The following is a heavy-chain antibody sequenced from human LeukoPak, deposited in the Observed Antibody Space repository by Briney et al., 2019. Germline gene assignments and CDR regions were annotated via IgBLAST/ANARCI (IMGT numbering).Heavy chain of an antibody. CDR2: ISYGGST. CDR1: GGSISNSNNF. CDR3: ARGLWFGELAGWFDP. D-gene: IGHD3-10*01. V-gene: IGHV4-39*01. Sequence: SETLSLTCTVSGGSISNSNNFRGWLRQPPGKGLEWIGSISYGGSTYYNPSLKSRVTISVDTSKNQFSLKLTSVTAADTAVYYCARGLWFGELAGWFDPWGQGTLVTVSS. J-gene: IGHJ5*02.